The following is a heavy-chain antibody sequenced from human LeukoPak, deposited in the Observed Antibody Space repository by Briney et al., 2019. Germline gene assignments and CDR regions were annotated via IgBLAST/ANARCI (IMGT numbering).Heavy chain of an antibody. CDR1: GFTFSSYG. CDR2: IRYDGSNK. D-gene: IGHD2-2*01. Sequence: GGSLRLSCAASGFTFSSYGMHWVRQAPGKGLEWVAFIRYDGSNKYYADSVKGRFTISRDNSKNTLYLQMNSLRAEDTAVYYCAKDSVVPASHWFDYWGQGTLVTVSS. V-gene: IGHV3-30*02. CDR3: AKDSVVPASHWFDY. J-gene: IGHJ4*02.